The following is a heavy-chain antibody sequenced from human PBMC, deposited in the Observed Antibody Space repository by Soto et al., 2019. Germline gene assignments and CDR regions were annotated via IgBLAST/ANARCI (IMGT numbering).Heavy chain of an antibody. V-gene: IGHV1-18*01. J-gene: IGHJ4*02. CDR1: GYTFTSYH. Sequence: QVQLVQSGAEVKKPGASVKVSGKTSGYTFTSYHISWVRQAPGQGLEGMGWISAYNTNTNYAQKFQGRVTMTTDTLTSTAYMELRSLRSDDTAVYYCARDTPPTDYWGQGTLVTVSS. CDR2: ISAYNTNT. CDR3: ARDTPPTDY.